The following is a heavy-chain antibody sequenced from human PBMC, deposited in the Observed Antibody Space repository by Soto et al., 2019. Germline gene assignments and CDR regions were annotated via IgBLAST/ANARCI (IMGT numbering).Heavy chain of an antibody. Sequence: EVQLVESGGALVQPGGSLRLSCAPSGFTVHRNYMSWVRQAPGKGLEWVSLIYSGGYTNYPDSVKGRVTISSDSSKDTLYLKMANLSAEYSAVSCCARGTTATRGHVYYYRDVRGKGTTVTVSS. CDR2: IYSGGYT. CDR3: ARGTTATRGHVYYYRDV. J-gene: IGHJ6*03. D-gene: IGHD4-17*01. CDR1: GFTVHRNY. V-gene: IGHV3-66*01.